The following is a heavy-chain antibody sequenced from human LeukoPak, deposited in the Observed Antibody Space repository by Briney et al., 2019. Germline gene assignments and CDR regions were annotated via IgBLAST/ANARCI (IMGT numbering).Heavy chain of an antibody. CDR3: ASQGGGSYYGY. V-gene: IGHV4-39*01. CDR1: GGSISSSSYY. D-gene: IGHD1-26*01. CDR2: IYYSGST. J-gene: IGHJ4*02. Sequence: SETLSLTCTVSGGSISSSSYYWGWIRQPPGKGLEWIGSIYYSGSTYYNPSLKSRVTISVDTSKNQFSLKLSSVTAADTAVYYCASQGGGSYYGYWGQGILVTVSS.